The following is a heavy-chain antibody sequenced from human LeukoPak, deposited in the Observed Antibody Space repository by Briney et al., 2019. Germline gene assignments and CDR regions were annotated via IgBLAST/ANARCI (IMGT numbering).Heavy chain of an antibody. J-gene: IGHJ4*02. V-gene: IGHV1-46*01. CDR2: INPSAGST. D-gene: IGHD2-2*01. CDR1: GYTFTRYY. CDR3: ARPHCSSTSCPQYYFDY. Sequence: ASVMDSCKASGYTFTRYYMHWVRQAPGQGLEWLGLINPSAGSTSSAQKSQGTVTMTRDMSTSTVYMAMSSLRSEATPVYYSARPHCSSTSCPQYYFDYWGQGTLVTDSS.